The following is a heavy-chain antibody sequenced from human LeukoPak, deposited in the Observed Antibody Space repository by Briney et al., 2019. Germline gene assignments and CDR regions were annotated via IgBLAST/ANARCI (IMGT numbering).Heavy chain of an antibody. Sequence: GGSLRLSCAASGFTFSNYWMHWVRQAPGKGLVWVSRIDNAGSITTYADSVKGRFTISRDNAKNSLYLQMNSLRDEDTAVYYCARVAGYAAHFDYWGQGTLVTVSS. CDR1: GFTFSNYW. CDR3: ARVAGYAAHFDY. V-gene: IGHV3-74*03. D-gene: IGHD5-12*01. CDR2: IDNAGSIT. J-gene: IGHJ4*02.